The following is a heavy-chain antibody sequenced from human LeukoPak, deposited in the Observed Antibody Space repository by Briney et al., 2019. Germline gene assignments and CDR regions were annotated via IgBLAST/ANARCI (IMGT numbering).Heavy chain of an antibody. Sequence: SETLSLTCAVYGGSFSSYYWSWIRQPPGKGLEWIGYIYYSGSTNYNPSLKSRVTISVDTSKNQFSLKLSSVTAADTAVYYCARPHRDSSGWRDAFDIWGQGTMVTVSS. CDR2: IYYSGST. CDR3: ARPHRDSSGWRDAFDI. J-gene: IGHJ3*02. V-gene: IGHV4-59*08. D-gene: IGHD6-19*01. CDR1: GGSFSSYY.